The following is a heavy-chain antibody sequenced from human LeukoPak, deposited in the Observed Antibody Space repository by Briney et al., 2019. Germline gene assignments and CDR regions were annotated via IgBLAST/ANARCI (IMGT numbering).Heavy chain of an antibody. CDR1: GGTFTSYA. J-gene: IGHJ3*02. D-gene: IGHD6-13*01. CDR3: AREVAAAGHGAFDI. Sequence: AVKVSCKASGGTFTSYAISWVRQAPGQGLEWVGRIIPILGIANYAQKFQGRVTITADESTSTAYTELSSLRSVETAVYSCAREVAAAGHGAFDIWGQGTMVTVSS. CDR2: IIPILGIA. V-gene: IGHV1-69*04.